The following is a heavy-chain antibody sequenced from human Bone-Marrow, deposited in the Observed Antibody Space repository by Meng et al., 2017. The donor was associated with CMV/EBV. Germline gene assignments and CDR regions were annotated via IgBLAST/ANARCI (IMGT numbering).Heavy chain of an antibody. D-gene: IGHD2-2*02. Sequence: GESLKISCAASGFNFSNYTMHWVRQAPGKGLEWVAVISYDGSNKYYADSAKGRFTISRDNSRNTLYLQMNSLRAEDTAVYYCAKDDLHDCSTSCYNQDYWGQGTLVTVSS. V-gene: IGHV3-30*04. CDR3: AKDDLHDCSTSCYNQDY. CDR2: ISYDGSNK. J-gene: IGHJ4*02. CDR1: GFNFSNYT.